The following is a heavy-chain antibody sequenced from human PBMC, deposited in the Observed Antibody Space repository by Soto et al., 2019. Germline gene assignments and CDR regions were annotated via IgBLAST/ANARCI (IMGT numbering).Heavy chain of an antibody. V-gene: IGHV4-4*02. Sequence: QVQLQESGPGLVKPSGTLSLTCAVSGGFISTNKWWTWVRQPPGKGLEWIGEISDSGNAKYNPSLESRVTISIDKPMDQFSLRLRSVTAADTAMYYCAREALREPGLFDVWGQGIRVTVSS. CDR2: ISDSGNA. D-gene: IGHD1-26*01. CDR3: AREALREPGLFDV. J-gene: IGHJ4*02. CDR1: GGFISTNKW.